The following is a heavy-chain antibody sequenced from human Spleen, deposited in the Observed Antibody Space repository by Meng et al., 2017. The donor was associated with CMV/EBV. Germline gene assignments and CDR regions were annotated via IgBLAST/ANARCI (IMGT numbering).Heavy chain of an antibody. Sequence: GSGWGHQKAGEGVGGRRGVYDSDRETRYSASVQGRVDIAADKSKNAACLEWSRLKAADTAMYYCARRRPPRSSTAAGWFDYWGQGTLVTVSS. V-gene: IGHV5-51*07. D-gene: IGHD2-2*01. CDR2: VYDSDRET. CDR3: ARRRPPRSSTAAGWFDY. CDR1: G. J-gene: IGHJ5*01.